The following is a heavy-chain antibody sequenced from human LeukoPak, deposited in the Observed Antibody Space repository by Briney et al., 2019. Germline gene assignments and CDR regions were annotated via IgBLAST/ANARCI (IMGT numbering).Heavy chain of an antibody. Sequence: GGSLRLSCAASGFTFSTYWMTWVRQAPGKGLEFVANIKEDGSVKNYVDSVKGRFTISRDNSRNTLYLQMNSLRAEDTAIYYCAKVSPINPSGYLDYWGQGTLVTVSS. CDR1: GFTFSTYW. CDR3: AKVSPINPSGYLDY. CDR2: IKEDGSVK. D-gene: IGHD3-3*01. J-gene: IGHJ4*02. V-gene: IGHV3-7*01.